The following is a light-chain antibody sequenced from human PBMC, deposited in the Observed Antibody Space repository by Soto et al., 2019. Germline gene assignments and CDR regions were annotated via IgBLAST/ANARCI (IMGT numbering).Light chain of an antibody. Sequence: DLVMTQTPLSSPVTLGQPASISCRSKSLVHSDGNTYLSWLQQRPGQPPRLLIYMISNRFSGVPDRFSGSGAGTDFTLKISRVEAEDVGVYYCMQATQPYTFGQGTKLEIK. J-gene: IGKJ2*01. CDR2: MIS. CDR3: MQATQPYT. CDR1: SLVHSDGNTY. V-gene: IGKV2-24*01.